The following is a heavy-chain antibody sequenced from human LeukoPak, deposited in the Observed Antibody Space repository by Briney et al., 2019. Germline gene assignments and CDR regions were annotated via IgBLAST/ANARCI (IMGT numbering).Heavy chain of an antibody. V-gene: IGHV3-74*01. CDR2: IASDGSST. Sequence: GGSLRLSCAASGFTVSNNYISWVRQAPGKGLVWVSRIASDGSSTTYADSVKGRFSISRDNAKNTLYLQMNSLRVEDTAVYYCARGRPHGNDYWGQGTLVTASS. D-gene: IGHD4-23*01. J-gene: IGHJ4*02. CDR3: ARGRPHGNDY. CDR1: GFTVSNNY.